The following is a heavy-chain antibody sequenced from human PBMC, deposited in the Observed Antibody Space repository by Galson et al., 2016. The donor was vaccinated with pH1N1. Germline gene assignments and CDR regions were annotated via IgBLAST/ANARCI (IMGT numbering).Heavy chain of an antibody. J-gene: IGHJ4*02. CDR2: INPGNGDT. V-gene: IGHV1-3*01. Sequence: SVKVSCKASGYTFTTYSMHWVRQAPGQRLEWLGWINPGNGDTKYSQKFQGRVTITRDTSASTAYMELSSLRSEDTAVYYCAFRVRIGITMVFDYWGQGTLVTVSS. D-gene: IGHD1-14*01. CDR1: GYTFTTYS. CDR3: AFRVRIGITMVFDY.